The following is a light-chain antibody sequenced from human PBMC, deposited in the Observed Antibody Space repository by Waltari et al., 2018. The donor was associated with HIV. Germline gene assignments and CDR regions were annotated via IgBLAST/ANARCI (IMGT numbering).Light chain of an antibody. V-gene: IGKV3-15*01. CDR1: QSVGGK. Sequence: EIVMTQSPATLSVSPGENTSLSCRASQSVGGKLAWYQQKPGQAHRLLIYGASTRATGIPARFSGSGSGTKFTLTISSLQSEDSGVYYCQQYNNWPPVTFGGGTKVEIK. J-gene: IGKJ4*01. CDR3: QQYNNWPPVT. CDR2: GAS.